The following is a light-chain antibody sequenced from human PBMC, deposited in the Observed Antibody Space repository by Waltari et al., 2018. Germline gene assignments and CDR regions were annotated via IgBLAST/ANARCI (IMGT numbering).Light chain of an antibody. V-gene: IGLV4-69*01. Sequence: QLVLTQSPSASASLVASVKLTCTLRSGHSSNVIAWLQQQPEKGPRSLMTVNSDGSPSKGNTIPVRFSGTSSGAEHYLTISSRQSEDGADYYCQTGGHGTWVFGGGTKLTVL. CDR3: QTGGHGTWV. J-gene: IGLJ3*02. CDR1: SGHSSNV. CDR2: VNSDGSP.